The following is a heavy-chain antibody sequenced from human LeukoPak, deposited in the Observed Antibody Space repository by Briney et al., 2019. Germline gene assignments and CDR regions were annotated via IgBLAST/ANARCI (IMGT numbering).Heavy chain of an antibody. Sequence: SETLSLTCTVSGGSISSYYWSWIRQPPGKGLEWIGSIYHSGSTYYNPSLKSRVTISVDTSKNQFSLKLSSVTAADTAVYYCARGQGVAAEIPFDYWGQGTLVTVSS. CDR3: ARGQGVAAEIPFDY. J-gene: IGHJ4*02. CDR1: GGSISSYY. CDR2: IYHSGST. V-gene: IGHV4-38-2*02. D-gene: IGHD6-13*01.